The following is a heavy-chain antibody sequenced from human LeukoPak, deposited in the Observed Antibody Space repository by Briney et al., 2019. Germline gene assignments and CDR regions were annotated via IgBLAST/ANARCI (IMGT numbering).Heavy chain of an antibody. V-gene: IGHV3-33*01. D-gene: IGHD3-10*01. CDR2: IWYDGSNK. J-gene: IGHJ3*02. Sequence: GGSLRLSCAASGFTFRSYGMHWVRQAPGKGLEWVAVIWYDGSNKYYADSVKGRFTISRGNSKNTLYLQMNSLRAEDTAVYYCARDPYGSGSTSFDIWGQGTMVTVSS. CDR3: ARDPYGSGSTSFDI. CDR1: GFTFRSYG.